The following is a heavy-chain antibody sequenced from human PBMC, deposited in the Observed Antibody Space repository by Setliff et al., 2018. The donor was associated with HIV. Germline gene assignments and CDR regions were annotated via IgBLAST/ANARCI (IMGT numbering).Heavy chain of an antibody. Sequence: SETLSLTCTDSGGSITSGGFYWSWIRQYPQKGLEWIGYIYYSGGTYYNPSLKSRVTMSVDTSKNQFFLKLSSVTAADTAVYYCARGDAMTSLGAFDIWGQGTMVTVSS. V-gene: IGHV4-31*03. CDR2: IYYSGGT. D-gene: IGHD2-2*01. J-gene: IGHJ3*02. CDR1: GGSITSGGFY. CDR3: ARGDAMTSLGAFDI.